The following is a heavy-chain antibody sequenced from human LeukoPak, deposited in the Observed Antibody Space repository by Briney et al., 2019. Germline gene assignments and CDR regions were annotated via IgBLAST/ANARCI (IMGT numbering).Heavy chain of an antibody. CDR1: GGSISSYY. Sequence: SETLSLTCTVSGGSISSYYWSWIRQPPGKGLEWIGYIYYSGSTNYNPSLKSRVTISVDTSKNQFSLKLSSVTAADTAIYYCARDYYDSSGYYYFDYWGQGTLVTVSS. D-gene: IGHD3-22*01. V-gene: IGHV4-59*12. CDR2: IYYSGST. J-gene: IGHJ4*02. CDR3: ARDYYDSSGYYYFDY.